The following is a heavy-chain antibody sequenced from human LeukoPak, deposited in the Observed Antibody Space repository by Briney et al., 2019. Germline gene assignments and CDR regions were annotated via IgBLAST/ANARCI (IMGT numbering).Heavy chain of an antibody. V-gene: IGHV1-69*13. Sequence: SVKVSCKASGGTFSSYAISWVRQAPGQGLEWMGGIIPIFGTANYAQKFQGRVTITADESTSTAYMELSSLRSEDTAVYYCARAVHYYDRLDYWGQGTLVTVSS. D-gene: IGHD3-22*01. CDR2: IIPIFGTA. CDR3: ARAVHYYDRLDY. CDR1: GGTFSSYA. J-gene: IGHJ4*02.